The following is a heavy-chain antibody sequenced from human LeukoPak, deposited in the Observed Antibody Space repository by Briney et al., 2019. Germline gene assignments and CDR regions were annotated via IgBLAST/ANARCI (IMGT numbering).Heavy chain of an antibody. Sequence: SQTLSLTXTVSGGSISSGSYYWSWIRQPAGKGLEWIGRIYTSGSTNYNPSLKSRVTISVDTSKSQFSLKLSSVTAADTAVYYCARAYCGGDCYFGYYYYYMDVWGKGTTVTVSS. CDR2: IYTSGST. CDR1: GGSISSGSYY. J-gene: IGHJ6*03. CDR3: ARAYCGGDCYFGYYYYYMDV. V-gene: IGHV4-61*02. D-gene: IGHD2-21*02.